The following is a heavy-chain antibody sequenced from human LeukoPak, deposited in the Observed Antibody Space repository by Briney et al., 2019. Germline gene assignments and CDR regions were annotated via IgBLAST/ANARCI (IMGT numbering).Heavy chain of an antibody. D-gene: IGHD1-26*01. CDR1: GFTVSSNY. CDR2: IYSGGST. Sequence: GGSLRLSCAASGFTVSSNYMSWVRQAPRKGLEWVSVIYSGGSTYYADSVKGRFTISRDNSKNTLYLQMNSLRAEDTAVYYCARALQGAYYYYGMDVWGQGTTVTVSS. CDR3: ARALQGAYYYYGMDV. J-gene: IGHJ6*02. V-gene: IGHV3-66*01.